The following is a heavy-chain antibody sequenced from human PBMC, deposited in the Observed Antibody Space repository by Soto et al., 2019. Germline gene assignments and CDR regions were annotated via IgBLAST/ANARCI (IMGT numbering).Heavy chain of an antibody. D-gene: IGHD3-22*01. CDR1: GYSFTSYW. CDR2: IYPGDSDT. V-gene: IGHV5-51*01. J-gene: IGHJ5*02. Sequence: GESLKISCKGSGYSFTSYWIGWVRQMPGKGLEWMGIIYPGDSDTGYSPSFQGQVTISADKSISTAYLQWSSLKASDTAMYYCTRRCDSSGPRKGGNWFDPWGQGTLVTVSS. CDR3: TRRCDSSGPRKGGNWFDP.